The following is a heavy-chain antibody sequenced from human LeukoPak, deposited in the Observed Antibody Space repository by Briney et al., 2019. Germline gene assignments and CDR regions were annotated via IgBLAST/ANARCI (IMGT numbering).Heavy chain of an antibody. CDR3: ARWVGAISLFDY. CDR2: ISAYNGNT. D-gene: IGHD1-26*01. V-gene: IGHV1-18*01. Sequence: ASVKVSFKASGYTFTSYGISWVRQAPGQGLEWMGWISAYNGNTNYAQKLQGRVTMTTDTSTSTAYMELRSLRSDDSAVSYCARWVGAISLFDYWGQGTLVTVSS. CDR1: GYTFTSYG. J-gene: IGHJ4*02.